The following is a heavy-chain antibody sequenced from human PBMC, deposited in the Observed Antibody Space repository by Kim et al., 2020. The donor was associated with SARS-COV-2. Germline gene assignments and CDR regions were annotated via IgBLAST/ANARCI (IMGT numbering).Heavy chain of an antibody. J-gene: IGHJ4*02. CDR3: ATRAVASPFDY. D-gene: IGHD6-19*01. V-gene: IGHV1-2*02. CDR2: T. Sequence: TNYAQKYQGRVTMTRNTSISTAYMELSRLRSDDTAVYYCATRAVASPFDYWGQGTLVTVSS.